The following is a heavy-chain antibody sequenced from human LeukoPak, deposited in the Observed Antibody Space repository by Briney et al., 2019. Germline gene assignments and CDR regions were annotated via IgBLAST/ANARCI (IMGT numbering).Heavy chain of an antibody. CDR2: IRGSGDGT. Sequence: QAGGSLRLSCAASGFPFRSFAMTWVRQAPGKGLEWVSSIRGSGDGTSYGDSVKGRFTMSRDNSKNTLYLQMNSLRVEDTAIYYCGRDPNGDYVGAFDFWGLGTLVTVSS. CDR1: GFPFRSFA. D-gene: IGHD4-17*01. V-gene: IGHV3-23*01. J-gene: IGHJ3*01. CDR3: GRDPNGDYVGAFDF.